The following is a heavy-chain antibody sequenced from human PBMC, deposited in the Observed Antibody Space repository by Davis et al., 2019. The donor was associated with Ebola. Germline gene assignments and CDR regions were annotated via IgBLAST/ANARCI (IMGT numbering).Heavy chain of an antibody. CDR3: ARGWLRSGFDY. J-gene: IGHJ4*02. CDR1: GDTVSSIDGA. V-gene: IGHV6-1*01. CDR2: TYYSPKWSK. D-gene: IGHD5-12*01. Sequence: HSQTLSLTCDTSGDTVSSIDGAWNWIRQSPSRGLEWLGRTYYSPKWSKDYAVSVKSRITINLDTSKNQFSLQLNSVTPEDTAVYYCARGWLRSGFDYWGQGTLVTVSS.